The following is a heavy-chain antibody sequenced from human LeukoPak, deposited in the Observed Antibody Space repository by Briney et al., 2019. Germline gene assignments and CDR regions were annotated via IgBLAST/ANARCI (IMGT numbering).Heavy chain of an antibody. CDR3: ARDRYYIFDY. V-gene: IGHV3-74*01. CDR2: ITSDGSST. Sequence: GGSLRLSCAASGFTFSSTWMNWVRHGPGKGLEWVSRITSDGSSTIYADSVKGRFTISRDNAKSTVYLQMNSLRAEDTAVYFCARDRYYIFDYWGQGAPVTVSS. D-gene: IGHD3-10*01. CDR1: GFTFSSTW. J-gene: IGHJ4*02.